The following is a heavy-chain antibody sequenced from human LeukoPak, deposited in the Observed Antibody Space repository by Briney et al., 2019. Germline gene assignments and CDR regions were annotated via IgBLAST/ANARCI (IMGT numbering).Heavy chain of an antibody. D-gene: IGHD7-27*01. Sequence: ASVKVSCKASGYTFTSYDINWVRQATGQGLEWMGWMNPNSGNTGYAQKFQGRVTMTRNTSISTAYMELSSLRSEDTAVYYCARGRVTGDIYYYYGMDVWGHGTTVTVSS. V-gene: IGHV1-8*01. CDR2: MNPNSGNT. J-gene: IGHJ6*02. CDR3: ARGRVTGDIYYYYGMDV. CDR1: GYTFTSYD.